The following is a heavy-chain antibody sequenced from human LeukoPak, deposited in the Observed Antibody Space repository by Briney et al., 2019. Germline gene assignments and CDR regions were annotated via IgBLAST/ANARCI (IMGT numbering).Heavy chain of an antibody. CDR1: GFTFGTHA. Sequence: GGSLRLSCEASGFTFGTHAMTWVRQAPGKGLERVSAIGASGVSAYYADSVMGRFTISRDNSKNTLYLQMYRLRAEDTAMYYCAKEPAVWGQGTLVTVSS. CDR2: IGASGVSA. D-gene: IGHD1-14*01. CDR3: AKEPAV. J-gene: IGHJ4*02. V-gene: IGHV3-23*01.